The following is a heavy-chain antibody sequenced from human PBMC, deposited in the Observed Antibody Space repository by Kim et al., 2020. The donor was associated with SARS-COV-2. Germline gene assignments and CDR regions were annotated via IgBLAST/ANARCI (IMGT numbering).Heavy chain of an antibody. J-gene: IGHJ2*01. V-gene: IGHV3-23*01. CDR3: ANWGGLGH. D-gene: IGHD3-16*01. CDR2: ITNTGSAT. CDR1: GFTFSHYV. Sequence: GGSLRLSCVGSGFTFSHYVMSWVRQAPGKGLEWVAGITNTGSATYYIDSVKGRFTISRDNSRNTLYLQMSRLRVEDTAIYYCANWGGLGHWGRGTLVPVS.